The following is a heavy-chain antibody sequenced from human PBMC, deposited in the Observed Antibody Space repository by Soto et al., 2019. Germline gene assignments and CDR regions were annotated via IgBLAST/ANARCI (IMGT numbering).Heavy chain of an antibody. CDR3: ARGDATKIVVTTYYAMDV. V-gene: IGHV1-69*13. CDR1: GGSLSNYG. J-gene: IGHJ6*02. CDR2: IIPVFGTA. D-gene: IGHD4-17*01. Sequence: SVKVSCKASGGSLSNYGISWVRQAPGQGLEWMGGIIPVFGTANYAQKFQGRVTITADESTNIVYMDVTSLRSEGTAVYYCARGDATKIVVTTYYAMDVWGQGTTVTVSS.